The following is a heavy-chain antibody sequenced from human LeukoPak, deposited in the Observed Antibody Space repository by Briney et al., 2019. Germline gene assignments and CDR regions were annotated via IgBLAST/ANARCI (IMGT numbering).Heavy chain of an antibody. V-gene: IGHV3-7*01. CDR2: IKQDGSEK. J-gene: IGHJ4*02. D-gene: IGHD2-15*01. CDR1: GFTFSSYW. Sequence: GGSLRLSCAAAGFTFSSYWMSWVRQAPGKGLEWVANIKQDGSEKYSVDSVKGRFTISRDNANNSLYLQMNSLRAEDTAVYYCARDRSGGSCLDYWGQGTLVTVSS. CDR3: ARDRSGGSCLDY.